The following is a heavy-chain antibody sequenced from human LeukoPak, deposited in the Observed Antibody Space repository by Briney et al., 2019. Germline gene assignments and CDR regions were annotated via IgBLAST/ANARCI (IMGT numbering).Heavy chain of an antibody. J-gene: IGHJ4*02. CDR2: ITGSGDYT. D-gene: IGHD3-10*01. CDR1: GFTVSSNH. CDR3: AKTYGSGSRYYFDY. V-gene: IGHV3-23*01. Sequence: GGSLRLSCAASGFTVSSNHMSWVRQAPGKGLEWVSGITGSGDYTNYADSVKGRFTISRDNSKNTLYLQMNSLRAEDTAVYYCAKTYGSGSRYYFDYWGQGTLVTVSS.